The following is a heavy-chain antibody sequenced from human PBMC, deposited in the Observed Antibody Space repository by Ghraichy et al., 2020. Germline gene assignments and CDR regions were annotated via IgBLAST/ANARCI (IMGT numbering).Heavy chain of an antibody. CDR3: AKGKERSAVAGWGYCLHY. J-gene: IGHJ4*02. CDR1: GFTFDDST. D-gene: IGHD6-19*01. V-gene: IGHV3-9*01. CDR2: IGWNTNNI. Sequence: SLNISCAASGFTFDDSTMHWVRHAPGKGLEWVAGIGWNTNNIGYADSVKGRFTISRDNAKNSLYLQMNSLRLEDTAFYYCAKGKERSAVAGWGYCLHYWGQGTLVTVSS.